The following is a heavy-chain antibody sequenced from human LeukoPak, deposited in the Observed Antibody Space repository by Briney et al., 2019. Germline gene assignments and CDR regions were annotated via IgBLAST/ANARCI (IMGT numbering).Heavy chain of an antibody. Sequence: GGSLRLSCAASGFTFSSYAMHWVRQAPGKGLEWVAVISYDGSNKYYADSVKGRFTISRDNSKNTLYLQMNSLRAEDTAVYYCAKASWGVATPLGYWGQGTLVTVSS. V-gene: IGHV3-30*04. D-gene: IGHD5-12*01. CDR1: GFTFSSYA. J-gene: IGHJ4*02. CDR3: AKASWGVATPLGY. CDR2: ISYDGSNK.